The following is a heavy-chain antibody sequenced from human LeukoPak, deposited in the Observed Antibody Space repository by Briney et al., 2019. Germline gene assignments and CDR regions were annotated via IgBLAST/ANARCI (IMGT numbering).Heavy chain of an antibody. D-gene: IGHD2-21*01. V-gene: IGHV4-4*07. CDR3: ARTVVPAVEGAFDI. J-gene: IGHJ3*02. CDR1: GGSISGYR. Sequence: PSGTLSLTCTVSGGSISGYRWSWIRQPAGAGLEWIGRICTSGTTDYNPSLRSRVTMSVQTSQNQFSLKVTSVTAADTAVYYCARTVVPAVEGAFDIWGQGTMVTVSS. CDR2: ICTSGTT.